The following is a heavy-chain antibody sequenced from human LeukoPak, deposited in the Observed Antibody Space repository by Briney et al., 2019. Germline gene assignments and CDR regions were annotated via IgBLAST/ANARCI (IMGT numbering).Heavy chain of an antibody. Sequence: GGSLRLPCVASECTSSAYAITGVRQPPGKGLEWASTSSGGGSSTSYAASVKGRLTLSRDIFKNTPYLQMMKPRAAETDVYFCAKDRIEVAVHWFDPWGQGTLVTVSS. CDR3: AKDRIEVAVHWFDP. CDR2: SSGGGSST. CDR1: ECTSSAYA. V-gene: IGHV3-23*01. D-gene: IGHD6-19*01. J-gene: IGHJ5*02.